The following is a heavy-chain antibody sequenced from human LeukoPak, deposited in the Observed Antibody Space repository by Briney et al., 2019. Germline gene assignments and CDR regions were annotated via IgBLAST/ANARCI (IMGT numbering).Heavy chain of an antibody. V-gene: IGHV3-30*03. CDR1: GFPFSGYA. CDR3: ASTRQWPDTAPFDY. D-gene: IGHD6-19*01. CDR2: ISHNGSDQ. J-gene: IGHJ4*02. Sequence: GGSLRLSCAASGFPFSGYAMNWVRQAPGKGLEWVTLISHNGSDQKYADSVKGRFTISRDNSKNTLFLQMNSLSAEDTAIYYCASTRQWPDTAPFDYWGQGALVTVSS.